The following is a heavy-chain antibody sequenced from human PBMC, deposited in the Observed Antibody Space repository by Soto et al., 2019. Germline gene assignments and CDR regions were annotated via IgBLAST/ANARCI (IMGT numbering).Heavy chain of an antibody. D-gene: IGHD2-2*01. Sequence: SVKVSCKASGGTFSSYAISWVRQAPGQGLEWMGGIIPIFGTANYAQKFQGRVTITADESTSTAYMELSSLRSEDTAVYYCARAAVLVPAARSYYYYGMDVWGQGTTVTVSS. CDR1: GGTFSSYA. V-gene: IGHV1-69*13. J-gene: IGHJ6*02. CDR2: IIPIFGTA. CDR3: ARAAVLVPAARSYYYYGMDV.